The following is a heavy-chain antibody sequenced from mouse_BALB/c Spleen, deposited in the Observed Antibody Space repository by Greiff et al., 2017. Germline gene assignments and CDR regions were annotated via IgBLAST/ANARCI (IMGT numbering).Heavy chain of an antibody. D-gene: IGHD2-4*01. CDR1: GYAFTNYL. V-gene: IGHV1-54*01. J-gene: IGHJ3*01. Sequence: QVHVKQSGAELVRPGTSVKVSCKASGYAFTNYLIEWVKQRPGQGLEWIGVINPGSGGTNYNEKFKGKATLTADKSSSTAYMQLSSLTSDDSAVYFCATTMITEFAYWGQGTLVTVSA. CDR3: ATTMITEFAY. CDR2: INPGSGGT.